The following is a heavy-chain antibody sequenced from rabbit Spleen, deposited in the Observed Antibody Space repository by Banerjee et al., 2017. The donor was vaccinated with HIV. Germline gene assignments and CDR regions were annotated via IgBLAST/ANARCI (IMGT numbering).Heavy chain of an antibody. D-gene: IGHD7-1*01. CDR3: ARDTGTSFSTYGMDL. Sequence: QEQLVESGGGLVQPEGSLTLTCTVSGFSFSSSYYMCWVRQAPGKGLECIACIYGGSSGSTYYASWAKGRFTISKTSSTTVTLQMTSLTVADTATYFCARDTGTSFSTYGMDLWGQGTLVTVS. CDR1: GFSFSSSYY. J-gene: IGHJ6*01. V-gene: IGHV1S45*01. CDR2: IYGGSSGST.